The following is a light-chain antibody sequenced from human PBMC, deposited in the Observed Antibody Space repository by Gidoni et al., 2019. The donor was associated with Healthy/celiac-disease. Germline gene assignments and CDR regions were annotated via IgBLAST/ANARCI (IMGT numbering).Light chain of an antibody. J-gene: IGKJ1*01. CDR1: QSVSSSY. CDR3: QQYGSSLRT. V-gene: IGKV3-20*01. Sequence: EIVLTQSPGTLSLSPGERATLSCRASQSVSSSYLAWYQQKPGQAPRLLIDGASSRATGIPDRFSGSGSGTDFTLTISRLEPEDFAVYYCQQYGSSLRTFGQXTKVEIK. CDR2: GAS.